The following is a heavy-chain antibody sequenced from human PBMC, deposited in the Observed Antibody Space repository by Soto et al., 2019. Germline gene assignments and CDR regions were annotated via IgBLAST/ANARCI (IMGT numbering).Heavy chain of an antibody. CDR3: AKENRRGYCSGGIRYGYFDY. D-gene: IGHD2-15*01. V-gene: IGHV3-23*01. CDR1: GFTFSNYA. CDR2: ISGSGDST. Sequence: EVQLLESGGGLVQPGGSLRLSCTASGFTFSNYAMSWVRQAPGKGLEWVSTISGSGDSTNYADSVKGQFAISRDNSNNMLYVQMDSLRVEDTAVYYCAKENRRGYCSGGIRYGYFDYWGQGTLVTVSS. J-gene: IGHJ4*02.